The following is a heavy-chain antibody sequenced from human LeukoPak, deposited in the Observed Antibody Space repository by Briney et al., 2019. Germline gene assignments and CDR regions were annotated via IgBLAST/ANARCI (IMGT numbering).Heavy chain of an antibody. CDR1: GGYIGSYY. D-gene: IGHD4-17*01. Sequence: PSETLSLTCTVSGGYIGSYYWSWIRQPAGKGLGWIGRIHTTENTDYNPSLKSRVTMSVDMSTSQVSLTLTSVTAADTAVYYCAREGDYGDYSKSFYYMDVWGKGTSVTVSS. CDR2: IHTTENT. V-gene: IGHV4-4*07. J-gene: IGHJ6*03. CDR3: AREGDYGDYSKSFYYMDV.